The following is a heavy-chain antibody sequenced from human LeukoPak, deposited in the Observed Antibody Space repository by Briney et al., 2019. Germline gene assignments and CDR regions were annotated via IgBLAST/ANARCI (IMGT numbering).Heavy chain of an antibody. Sequence: PSETLSLTCTVSGGSISSGDYYWSWIRQPPGKGLEWIGYIYYSGSTYYNPSLKSRVTISVDTSKNQFSLKLSSVTAADTAVYYCARFYGSGSYYNVRFDPWGQGTLVTVSS. V-gene: IGHV4-30-4*01. D-gene: IGHD3-10*01. CDR1: GGSISSGDYY. CDR3: ARFYGSGSYYNVRFDP. CDR2: IYYSGST. J-gene: IGHJ5*02.